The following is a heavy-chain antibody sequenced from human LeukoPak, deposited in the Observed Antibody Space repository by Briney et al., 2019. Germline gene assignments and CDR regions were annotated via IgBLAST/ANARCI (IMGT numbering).Heavy chain of an antibody. CDR3: ARDLMGYDDAFDI. CDR1: GGSISSGGYY. D-gene: IGHD5-12*01. Sequence: SETLSLTCTVSGGSISSGGYYWSWIRQPPGRGLEWLGYIYHSGSTYYNPSLKSRVTISVDTSKNQFSLRLSSVTAADTAVYYCARDLMGYDDAFDIWGQGTMVIVSS. V-gene: IGHV4-30-2*01. CDR2: IYHSGST. J-gene: IGHJ3*02.